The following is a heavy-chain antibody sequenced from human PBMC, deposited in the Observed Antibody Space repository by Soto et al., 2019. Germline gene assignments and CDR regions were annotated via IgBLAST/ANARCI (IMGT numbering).Heavy chain of an antibody. CDR3: THSDYGDYYDY. D-gene: IGHD4-17*01. CDR1: GFSLSTSGVG. J-gene: IGHJ4*02. Sequence: SGPTLVNPTQTLTLTCTFSGFSLSTSGVGVGWIRQPPGKALEWLALIYGNDDKRYRPSLKSRLTITKDTSKNQVVLTMTNMDPVDTATYYCTHSDYGDYYDYWGQGTLVTVSS. V-gene: IGHV2-5*01. CDR2: IYGNDDK.